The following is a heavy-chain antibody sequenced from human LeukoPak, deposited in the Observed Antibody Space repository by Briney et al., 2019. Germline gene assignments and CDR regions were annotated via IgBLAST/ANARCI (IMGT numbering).Heavy chain of an antibody. J-gene: IGHJ4*02. Sequence: TGRSLRLSCAASGFTFSSYAMHWVRQAPGKGLEWVAVISYDGSNKYYADSVKGRFTISRDNSKNTLYLQMNSLRAEDTAVYYCARGRVSPNYWGQGTLVTVSS. CDR3: ARGRVSPNY. CDR1: GFTFSSYA. CDR2: ISYDGSNK. D-gene: IGHD3-10*01. V-gene: IGHV3-30*04.